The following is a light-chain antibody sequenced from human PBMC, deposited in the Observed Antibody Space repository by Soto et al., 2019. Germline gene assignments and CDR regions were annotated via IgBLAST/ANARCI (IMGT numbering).Light chain of an antibody. CDR1: SSDVGGYNY. Sequence: QSALTQPPSASGPPGQSVTISCTGTSSDVGGYNYVSWYQHHPGKAPRLMIYEVTKRPSGVPDRFSGSKSGHTASLTVSGLLAEDEADYYCASYAGSNKVFGTGTKLTVL. J-gene: IGLJ1*01. CDR3: ASYAGSNKV. CDR2: EVT. V-gene: IGLV2-8*01.